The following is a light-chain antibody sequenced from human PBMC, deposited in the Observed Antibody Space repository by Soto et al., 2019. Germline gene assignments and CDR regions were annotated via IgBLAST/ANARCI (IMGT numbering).Light chain of an antibody. Sequence: QLVLTQSPSASASLGASVRLTCTLSSGHSNYAIAWHQQQPGKGPRFLMKVNSDGSDSKGDGIPDRFSGSRSGAERYLTISSLQSEDEADYYCQTWGTGIQVFGGGTKVTVL. CDR1: SGHSNYA. CDR2: VNSDGSD. J-gene: IGLJ3*02. V-gene: IGLV4-69*01. CDR3: QTWGTGIQV.